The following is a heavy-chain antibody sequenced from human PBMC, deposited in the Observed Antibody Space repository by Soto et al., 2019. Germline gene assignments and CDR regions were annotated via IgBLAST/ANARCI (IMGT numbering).Heavy chain of an antibody. CDR1: GGSINIYPHY. D-gene: IGHD1-7*01. CDR2: IYYSGTT. Sequence: PSETLSLTCTVSGGSINIYPHYWAWIRQPPGKGLEWIGNIYYSGTTYYNPSLKSRVTISVDTSSNQFSLNLTSVTAADTAVYYCARHGTAYRHWFDPAGQGTRVTVS. J-gene: IGHJ5*02. CDR3: ARHGTAYRHWFDP. V-gene: IGHV4-39*01.